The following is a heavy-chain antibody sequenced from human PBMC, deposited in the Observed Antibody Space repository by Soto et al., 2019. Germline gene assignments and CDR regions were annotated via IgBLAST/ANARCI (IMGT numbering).Heavy chain of an antibody. CDR3: AGDGGRCRTVRGVPQY. CDR2: ISAYNGNT. CDR1: GYTFISYG. J-gene: IGHJ4*02. Sequence: QVQLVQSGAAVKKPGASVKVSCKASGYTFISYGISWVRQSPGQGLEGMGWISAYNGNTNSAQKFQGRVTTTTDTTTSTAYMGLGSLRSDDTAVYYCAGDGGRCRTVRGVPQYWGQGTLVTVSS. V-gene: IGHV1-18*04. D-gene: IGHD3-16*01.